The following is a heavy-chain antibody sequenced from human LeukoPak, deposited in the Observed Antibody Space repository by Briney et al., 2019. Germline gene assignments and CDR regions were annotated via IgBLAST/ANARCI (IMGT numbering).Heavy chain of an antibody. Sequence: SETLSLTCAVYGGSFSGYYWSWIRQPPGKGLEWIGEINHSGSTNYNPSLKSRVTMSVDTSKNQLSLRLKSVTAADTAVYYCARDDVDTPPFDYLGQGTLVTVSS. D-gene: IGHD5-18*01. J-gene: IGHJ4*02. CDR3: ARDDVDTPPFDY. CDR1: GGSFSGYY. V-gene: IGHV4-34*01. CDR2: INHSGST.